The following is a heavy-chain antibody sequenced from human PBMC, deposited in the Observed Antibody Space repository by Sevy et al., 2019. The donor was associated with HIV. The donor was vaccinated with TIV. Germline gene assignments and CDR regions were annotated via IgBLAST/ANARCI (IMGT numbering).Heavy chain of an antibody. CDR3: AKDHDNNWFDP. D-gene: IGHD3-9*01. Sequence: GGSLRLSCAASGFSFNLYAMTWVRQAPGKGLEWVSTISVSGGSTYYADSVKGQFTISRDNSKNTLYLQMNSLRAEDTAVYYCAKDHDNNWFDPWGHGTLGTVSS. J-gene: IGHJ5*02. CDR2: ISVSGGST. V-gene: IGHV3-23*01. CDR1: GFSFNLYA.